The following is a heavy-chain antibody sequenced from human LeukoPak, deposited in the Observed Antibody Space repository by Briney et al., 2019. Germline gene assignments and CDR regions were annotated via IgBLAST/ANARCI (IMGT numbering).Heavy chain of an antibody. CDR3: AKDLMRDRWFGES. V-gene: IGHV3-30*02. CDR2: IRFDGNDK. D-gene: IGHD3-10*01. Sequence: GGSLRLSCAASGFPFSYFGMHWVRQAPGKGLEWVAFIRFDGNDKFYADSVKGRFTISKDASRNTLYLQMNSLRAEDTAVYYCAKDLMRDRWFGESWGQGTLVTVSS. CDR1: GFPFSYFG. J-gene: IGHJ5*02.